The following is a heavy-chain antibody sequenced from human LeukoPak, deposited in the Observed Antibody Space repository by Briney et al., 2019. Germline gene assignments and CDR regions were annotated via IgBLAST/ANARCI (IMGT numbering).Heavy chain of an antibody. CDR3: AKDLQVGATVPFVSWFDP. CDR2: ISGSGGST. V-gene: IGHV3-23*01. CDR1: GFTFSSYA. D-gene: IGHD1-26*01. Sequence: PGGSLRLSCAASGFTFSSYAMSWVRQAPGKGLEWVSAISGSGGSTYYADSVKGRFTISRDNSKNTLYLQMNSLRAEDTAVYYCAKDLQVGATVPFVSWFDPWGQGTLVTVSS. J-gene: IGHJ5*02.